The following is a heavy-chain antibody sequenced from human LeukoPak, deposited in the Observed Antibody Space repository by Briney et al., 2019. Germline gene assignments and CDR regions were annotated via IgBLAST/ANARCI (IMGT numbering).Heavy chain of an antibody. CDR2: IKQDGSEK. CDR1: GFTFSTYW. CDR3: ARDRNTDFWSGYYTNYFDY. D-gene: IGHD3-3*01. V-gene: IGHV3-7*01. Sequence: GGSLRLSCAASGFTFSTYWMTWVRQAPGKGLEWVANIKQDGSEKYYVDSVKGRFTISRDNAKNSLYLQMNSLRAEDTAVYYCARDRNTDFWSGYYTNYFDYWGQGTLVTVSS. J-gene: IGHJ4*02.